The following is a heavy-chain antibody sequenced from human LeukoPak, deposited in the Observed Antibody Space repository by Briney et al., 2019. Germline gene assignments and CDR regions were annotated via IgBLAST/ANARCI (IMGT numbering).Heavy chain of an antibody. V-gene: IGHV3-21*01. Sequence: GGSLRLSCAASGFTFSRYSMTWVRQAPGKGLEWVSSISDISSYIYYADSVKGRFTISRDNAKNSLYLQMNSLRAEDTAVYYCARIGYYDFWSGYSCYMDGWGKGTTVTVSS. J-gene: IGHJ6*03. CDR2: ISDISSYI. CDR3: ARIGYYDFWSGYSCYMDG. CDR1: GFTFSRYS. D-gene: IGHD3-3*01.